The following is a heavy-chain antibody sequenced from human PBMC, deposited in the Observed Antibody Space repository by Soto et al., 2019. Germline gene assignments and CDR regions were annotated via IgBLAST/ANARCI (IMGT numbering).Heavy chain of an antibody. CDR3: ARGVSSGWGAGYYYYGMDV. V-gene: IGHV4-31*03. J-gene: IGHJ6*02. CDR2: IYYSGST. CDR1: GGSISSGGYY. D-gene: IGHD6-19*01. Sequence: QVQLQESGPGLVKPSQTLSLTCTVSGGSISSGGYYWSWIRQHPGKGLEWIGYIYYSGSTYYNPSLKSRVTISVDTSKNQFSLKLSSVTAADTAVYYCARGVSSGWGAGYYYYGMDVWGQGTTVTVSS.